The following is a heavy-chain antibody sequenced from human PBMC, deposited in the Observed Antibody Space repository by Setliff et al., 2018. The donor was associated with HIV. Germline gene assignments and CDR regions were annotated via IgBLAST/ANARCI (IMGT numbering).Heavy chain of an antibody. D-gene: IGHD2-15*01. CDR3: AKDGISGGAYPPYYFDY. CDR1: GFSFTSYA. J-gene: IGHJ4*01. V-gene: IGHV3-23*01. Sequence: GESLKISCAASGFSFTSYAMAWVRQAPGKGLEWVSVVSGNGGSTFYADSVKGRFTISRDNSKNTLYLQMNGLRVEDTDVYYCAKDGISGGAYPPYYFDYWGHGTLVTVSS. CDR2: VSGNGGST.